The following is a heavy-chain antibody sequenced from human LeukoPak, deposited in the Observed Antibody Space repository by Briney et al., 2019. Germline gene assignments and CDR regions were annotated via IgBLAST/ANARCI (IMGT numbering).Heavy chain of an antibody. J-gene: IGHJ4*02. CDR3: ARDPRGRYYGDYGVAIDY. CDR1: GYTFTGYY. D-gene: IGHD4-17*01. CDR2: INPNSGGT. V-gene: IGHV1-2*02. Sequence: ASVKVSCKASGYTFTGYYMHWVRQAPGQGLEWMGWINPNSGGTNYAQKFQGRVTMTRDTSISTAYMELSRLRSDDTAVYYCARDPRGRYYGDYGVAIDYWGQGTLVTVSS.